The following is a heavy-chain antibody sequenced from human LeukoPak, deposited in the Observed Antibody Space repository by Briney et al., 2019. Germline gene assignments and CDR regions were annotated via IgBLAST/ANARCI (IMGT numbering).Heavy chain of an antibody. CDR2: INHSGST. D-gene: IGHD6-6*01. V-gene: IGHV4-34*01. CDR1: GGSFSGYY. CDR3: TRGRGAWGARPSRLLDY. Sequence: SETLSLTCAVYGGSFSGYYWSWIRQPPGKGLEWIGEINHSGSTNYNPSLKSRVTISVDTSKNQFSLKLSSVTAADTAVYYCTRGRGAWGARPSRLLDYWGQGTLVTVSS. J-gene: IGHJ4*02.